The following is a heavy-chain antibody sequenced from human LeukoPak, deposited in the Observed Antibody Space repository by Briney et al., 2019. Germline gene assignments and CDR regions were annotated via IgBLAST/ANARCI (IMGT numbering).Heavy chain of an antibody. J-gene: IGHJ4*02. CDR3: ARRIPARVFDY. Sequence: PSETLSLTCAVYGGSFRGYYWNWIRQPPGKGLEWIGEINQRGDTNYNASLKGRVTTSVDTSKNQFSLKLTSVTAADTAVYYCARRIPARVFDYWGQGALVTVSS. V-gene: IGHV4-34*01. CDR2: INQRGDT. D-gene: IGHD2-2*01. CDR1: GGSFRGYY.